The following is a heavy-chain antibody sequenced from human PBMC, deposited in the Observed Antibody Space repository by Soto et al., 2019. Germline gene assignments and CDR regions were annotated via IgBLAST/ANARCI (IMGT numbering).Heavy chain of an antibody. CDR3: AREGGDSSSWYFED. V-gene: IGHV6-1*01. J-gene: IGHJ4*02. D-gene: IGHD6-13*01. CDR1: GDSVSSNSAA. Sequence: TLSLTFSISGDSVSSNSAAWNWVRQSPSRGLEWLGRTYYRSKWNNDYAVSVKRRITINPDTSKNQFSLQLNSVTPEDTAVYYCAREGGDSSSWYFEDWGQGTLVTLSS. CDR2: TYYRSKWNN.